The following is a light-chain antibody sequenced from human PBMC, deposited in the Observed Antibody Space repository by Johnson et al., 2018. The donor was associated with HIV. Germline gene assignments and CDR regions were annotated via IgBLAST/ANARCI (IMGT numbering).Light chain of an antibody. CDR1: SSNIGTNS. CDR2: DNN. V-gene: IGLV1-51*01. CDR3: GTWDSRLSVLYV. J-gene: IGLJ1*01. Sequence: QSVLTQPPSVSAAPGQKVTISCSGSSSNIGTNSVSWYQQLPGTAPRLLIYDNNKRPSGIPDRFSGSKSGTSATLGITGLQTGDEAGYYCGTWDSRLSVLYVFGSGTKVTVL.